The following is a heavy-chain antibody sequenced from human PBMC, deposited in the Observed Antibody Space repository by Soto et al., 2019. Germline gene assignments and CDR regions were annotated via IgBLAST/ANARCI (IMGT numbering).Heavy chain of an antibody. Sequence: VASVKVSCQASGYTFTSYGISWVRQAPGQGLEGMGWISAYNGNTNYAQKLQGRVTMTSDTSTSTAYMELRSLRSYDTAVYYCARVDARYCSSTSCYFGIYWGQGTLVTVSS. CDR1: GYTFTSYG. V-gene: IGHV1-18*01. CDR3: ARVDARYCSSTSCYFGIY. CDR2: ISAYNGNT. D-gene: IGHD2-2*01. J-gene: IGHJ4*02.